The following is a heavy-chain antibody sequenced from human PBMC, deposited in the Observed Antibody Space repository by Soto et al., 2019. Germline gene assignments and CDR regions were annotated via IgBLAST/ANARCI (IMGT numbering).Heavy chain of an antibody. CDR3: AKELHTSSGWSQVIY. Sequence: GXSLRLSCAASGLTSSSYAIIWVAQAPGKGLEWVSAISGSGGSTYYADSVKGRFTISRDNSKNTLYLQMNSLRAQDTAVYYCAKELHTSSGWSQVIYWGQGTLVTVSS. D-gene: IGHD6-19*01. J-gene: IGHJ4*02. CDR1: GLTSSSYA. V-gene: IGHV3-23*01. CDR2: ISGSGGST.